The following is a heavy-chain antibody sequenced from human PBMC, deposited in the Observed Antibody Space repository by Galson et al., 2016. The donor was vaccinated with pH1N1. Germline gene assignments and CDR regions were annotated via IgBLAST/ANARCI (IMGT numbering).Heavy chain of an antibody. Sequence: PALVKPTQPLTLPCTFSGFSLSTSGMCVSWIRQPPEKALEWLALIDCDDDKDYSTSLKTRLTISKDTSKNQVVLTMTNMDPVDTATYFCAPWFGESLYGRDTGVFDIWGQGTMVTVAS. CDR1: GFSLSTSGMC. CDR3: APWFGESLYGRDTGVFDI. CDR2: IDCDDDK. J-gene: IGHJ3*02. D-gene: IGHD3-10*01. V-gene: IGHV2-70*13.